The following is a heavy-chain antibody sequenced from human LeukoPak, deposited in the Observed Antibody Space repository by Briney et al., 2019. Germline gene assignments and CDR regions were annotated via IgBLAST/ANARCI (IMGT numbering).Heavy chain of an antibody. CDR2: IYTSGST. Sequence: SQTLSLTCTVSDGSITSGSYYWSWIRQPAGKGLEWIGRIYTSGSTNYNPSLKSRVTMSIDTSKNQFSLQLSSVTAADTAVYYCGRVNAMVRGITQAFDIWGQGTLITVSS. V-gene: IGHV4-61*02. CDR3: GRVNAMVRGITQAFDI. J-gene: IGHJ3*02. D-gene: IGHD3-10*01. CDR1: DGSITSGSYY.